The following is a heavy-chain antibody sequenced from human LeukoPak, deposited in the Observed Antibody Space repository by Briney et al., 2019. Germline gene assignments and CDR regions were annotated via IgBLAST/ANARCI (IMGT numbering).Heavy chain of an antibody. CDR1: GGSISSDY. CDR3: ARRRDGYNAGFEY. J-gene: IGHJ4*02. CDR2: IYYSGST. Sequence: SETLSLTCTVSGGSISSDYWSWIRRPPGTGLEWIGYIYYSGSTNYNPSLKSRVTISVDTSKNQFSLKLSSVTAADTAVYYCARRRDGYNAGFEYWGQGTLVTVSS. V-gene: IGHV4-59*01. D-gene: IGHD5-24*01.